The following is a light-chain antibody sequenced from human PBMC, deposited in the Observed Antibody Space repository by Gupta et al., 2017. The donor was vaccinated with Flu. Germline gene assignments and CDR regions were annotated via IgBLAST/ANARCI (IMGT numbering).Light chain of an antibody. CDR3: QQYDNLFSLT. V-gene: IGKV1-33*01. Sequence: SSLSASVGGRVTITCQASQDITTFLSWYQQKPGKAPKLLIYGASILPTGIPSRFSGSGSGTDFTFTINYLQPEDVATYYCQQYDNLFSLTFGGGTKVEI. CDR1: QDITTF. J-gene: IGKJ4*01. CDR2: GAS.